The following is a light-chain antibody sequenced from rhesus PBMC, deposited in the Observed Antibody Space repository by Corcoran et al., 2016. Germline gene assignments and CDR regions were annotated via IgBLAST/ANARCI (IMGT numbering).Light chain of an antibody. CDR3: QQYNNWNS. CDR1: QSVSSN. V-gene: IGKV3-35*01. J-gene: IGKJ2*01. Sequence: EIVITQSPATLSLSLGERATLSCRASQSVSSNLAWYQQKPGQAPRLLSYYASNRASGIPDRSSGSGSGTDFTLTMRSLGPEDVGIYDCQQYNNWNSFGQGTKVEIK. CDR2: YAS.